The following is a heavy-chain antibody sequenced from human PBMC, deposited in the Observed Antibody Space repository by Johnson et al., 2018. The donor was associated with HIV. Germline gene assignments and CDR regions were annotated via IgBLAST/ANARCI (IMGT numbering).Heavy chain of an antibody. CDR3: ARELGGSDAVDI. V-gene: IGHV3-33*01. CDR2: IWYDGSNK. Sequence: VQLVESGGGVVQPGRSLRLSCAASGFTFSSYGMHWVRQAPGKGLEWVAVIWYDGSNKYYADSVKGRFTISRDNSKNTLYLQMNSLRAEDTAVYYCARELGGSDAVDIWGQGTMVTVSS. CDR1: GFTFSSYG. D-gene: IGHD1-26*01. J-gene: IGHJ3*02.